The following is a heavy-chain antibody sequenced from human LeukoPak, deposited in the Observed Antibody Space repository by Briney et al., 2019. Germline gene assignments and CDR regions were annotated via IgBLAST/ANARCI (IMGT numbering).Heavy chain of an antibody. CDR2: ISGSGGST. V-gene: IGHV3-23*01. CDR3: ARDTVDIVATPYYYYYMDV. CDR1: GFTFSSYA. D-gene: IGHD5-12*01. J-gene: IGHJ6*03. Sequence: PGGSLRLSCAASGFTFSSYAMSWVRQAPGKGLEWVSAISGSGGSTYYADSVKGRFTISRDNSKNTLYLQMNSLRAEDTAVYYCARDTVDIVATPYYYYYMDVWGKGTTVTVSS.